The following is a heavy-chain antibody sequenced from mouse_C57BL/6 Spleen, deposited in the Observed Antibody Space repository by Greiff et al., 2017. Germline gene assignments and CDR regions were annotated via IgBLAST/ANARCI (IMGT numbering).Heavy chain of an antibody. Sequence: EVQLVESGPGLVKPSQSLSLTCSVTGYSITSGYYWNWIRQFPGNKLEWMGYISYDGSNNYNPSLKNRISITRDTSKNQFFLKLNSVTTEDTATYYCARGSSYRAMDYWGQGTSVTVSS. V-gene: IGHV3-6*01. CDR1: GYSITSGYY. CDR3: ARGSSYRAMDY. CDR2: ISYDGSN. D-gene: IGHD1-1*01. J-gene: IGHJ4*01.